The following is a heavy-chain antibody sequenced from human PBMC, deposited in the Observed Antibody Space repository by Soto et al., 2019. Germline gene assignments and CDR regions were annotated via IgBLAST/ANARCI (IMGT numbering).Heavy chain of an antibody. CDR1: GGSISSGGYY. J-gene: IGHJ4*02. V-gene: IGHV4-31*03. CDR2: IYYSGST. CDR3: ARGVLGFLMGGYEIDY. D-gene: IGHD5-12*01. Sequence: SETLSLTCTVSGGSISSGGYYWSWIRQHPGKGLEWIGYIYYSGSTYYNPSLKSRVTISVDTSKNQFSLKLSSVTAADTAVYYCARGVLGFLMGGYEIDYWGQGTLVTVSS.